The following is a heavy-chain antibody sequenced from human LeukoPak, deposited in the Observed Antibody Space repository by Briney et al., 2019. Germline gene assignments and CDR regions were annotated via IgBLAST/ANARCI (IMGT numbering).Heavy chain of an antibody. CDR3: ARGSKSVFA. J-gene: IGHJ4*02. D-gene: IGHD3-16*01. V-gene: IGHV4-59*01. Sequence: SETLSLTCTVSGGSINSFYWSWIRQPPGKRLEWIGYIYNSVTTDYNPSLESRVTISVDTSKKQFSLNLRSVTAADTAVYYCARGSKSVFAWGQGTLVTVSS. CDR2: IYNSVTT. CDR1: GGSINSFY.